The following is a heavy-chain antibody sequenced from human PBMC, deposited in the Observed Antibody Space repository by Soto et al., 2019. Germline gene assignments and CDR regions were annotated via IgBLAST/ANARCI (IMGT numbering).Heavy chain of an antibody. CDR1: GYTFTGYY. J-gene: IGHJ6*02. Sequence: ASVKVSCKASGYTFTGYYVHWVRQAPGQGLEWMGWINPNSGGTYLAQRFQGRVTMNRDTSIGTAYMELRGLTSDDTAEYYCAKGGAIVAAGTRVYPYNAMDVWGQGTTVTVSS. CDR2: INPNSGGT. CDR3: AKGGAIVAAGTRVYPYNAMDV. D-gene: IGHD1-26*01. V-gene: IGHV1-2*02.